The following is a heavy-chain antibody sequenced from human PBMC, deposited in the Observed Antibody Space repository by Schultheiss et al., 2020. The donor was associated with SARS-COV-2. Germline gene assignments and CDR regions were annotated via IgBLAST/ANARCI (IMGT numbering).Heavy chain of an antibody. Sequence: GGSLRLSCAASGFTFSSYAMHWVRQAPGKGLEWVSLISWDGGSTYYADSVKGRFTISRDNSKNSLYLQMNSLRAEDTALYYCAKEGDYGDYGGSWFDPWGQGTLVTVSS. CDR1: GFTFSSYA. CDR2: ISWDGGST. CDR3: AKEGDYGDYGGSWFDP. V-gene: IGHV3-43D*03. J-gene: IGHJ5*02. D-gene: IGHD4-17*01.